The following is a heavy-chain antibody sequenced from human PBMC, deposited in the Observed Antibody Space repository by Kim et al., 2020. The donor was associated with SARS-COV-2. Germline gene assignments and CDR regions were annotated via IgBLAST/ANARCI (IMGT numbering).Heavy chain of an antibody. CDR2: IYHSGTA. D-gene: IGHD6-13*01. J-gene: IGHJ5*02. Sequence: SGTLSLTCAVYGGSFSGYYWSWIRRPPGGGLEWIGEIYHSGTAKYNPSLKSRVTISADTSKNQVSLKLSSLTAADTAVYFCARSLYPARSNSWVRFDPWG. CDR3: ARSLYPARSNSWVRFDP. V-gene: IGHV4-34*01. CDR1: GGSFSGYY.